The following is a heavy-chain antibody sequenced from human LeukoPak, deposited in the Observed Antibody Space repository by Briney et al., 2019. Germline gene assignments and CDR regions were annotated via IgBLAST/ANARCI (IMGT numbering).Heavy chain of an antibody. J-gene: IGHJ4*02. CDR2: IKKDGSER. Sequence: GGSLRLSCAASGFIFTNYWMTWVRQTPGKGLQWVAHIKKDGSERYYIDSVKGRFTISRDNAKNSLYLQMNSLRAEDTAVYYCARGTDDSSTYYSFKFWGQGILVTVSS. D-gene: IGHD2/OR15-2a*01. CDR1: GFIFTNYW. V-gene: IGHV3-7*01. CDR3: ARGTDDSSTYYSFKF.